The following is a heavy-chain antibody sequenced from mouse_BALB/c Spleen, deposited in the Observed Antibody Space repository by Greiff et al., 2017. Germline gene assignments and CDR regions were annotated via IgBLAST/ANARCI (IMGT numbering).Heavy chain of an antibody. Sequence: EVKLVESGGGLVQPGGSLKLSCAASGFTFSSYTMSWVRQTPEKRLEWVAYISNGGGSTYYPDTVKGRFTISRDNAKNTLYLQMSSLKSEDTAMYYCARHPGGAAWFAYWGQGTLVTVSA. CDR1: GFTFSSYT. J-gene: IGHJ3*01. D-gene: IGHD4-1*01. CDR3: ARHPGGAAWFAY. V-gene: IGHV5-12-2*01. CDR2: ISNGGGST.